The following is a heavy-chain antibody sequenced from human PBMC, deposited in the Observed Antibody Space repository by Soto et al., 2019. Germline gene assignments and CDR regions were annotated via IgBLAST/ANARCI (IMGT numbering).Heavy chain of an antibody. D-gene: IGHD3-16*01. CDR2: ISYDGSNK. J-gene: IGHJ6*02. V-gene: IGHV3-30*03. CDR3: AGANYYHDGMDV. Sequence: QVQLVESGGGVVQPGRSLRLSCAASGFTFSSYGMHWVRQAPGKGLEWVAVISYDGSNKYYADSVKGRFTISRDNSKNTLYLQLNSLIAEYTAVYYCAGANYYHDGMDVSGQGTTATASS. CDR1: GFTFSSYG.